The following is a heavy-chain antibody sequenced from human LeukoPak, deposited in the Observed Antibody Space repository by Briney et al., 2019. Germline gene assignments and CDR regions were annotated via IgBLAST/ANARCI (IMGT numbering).Heavy chain of an antibody. J-gene: IGHJ4*02. V-gene: IGHV3-7*01. CDR3: ARDRPSSGYPLIDY. CDR2: IKQDGSEK. Sequence: GGSLRLSCASSGFTFSSYWMSWVRRAPGKGLAWVANIKQDGSEKYYVDSVKGRFTISRDNAKNSLYLQMNSLRAEDTAVYYCARDRPSSGYPLIDYWGQGTLVAVSS. CDR1: GFTFSSYW. D-gene: IGHD3-22*01.